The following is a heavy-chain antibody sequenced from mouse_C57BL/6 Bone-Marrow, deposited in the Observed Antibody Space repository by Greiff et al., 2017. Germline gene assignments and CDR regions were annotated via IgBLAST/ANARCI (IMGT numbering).Heavy chain of an antibody. J-gene: IGHJ4*01. CDR3: ARGTTVPGGAMDY. Sequence: VHVKQSGPELVKPGASVKIPCKASGYTFTDYNMDWVQQSHGKSLEWIGDINPNNGGTIYNQKFKGKATLTVDKSSSTAYMELRSLTSEDTAVYDCARGTTVPGGAMDYWGQGTSVTVSS. D-gene: IGHD1-1*01. V-gene: IGHV1-18*01. CDR2: INPNNGGT. CDR1: GYTFTDYN.